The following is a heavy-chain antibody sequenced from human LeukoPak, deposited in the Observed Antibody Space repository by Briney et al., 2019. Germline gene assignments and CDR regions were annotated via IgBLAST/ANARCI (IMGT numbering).Heavy chain of an antibody. V-gene: IGHV4-30-2*01. CDR3: ARGGSSWYDY. CDR2: THHSGNT. CDR1: GGSISSGGYS. J-gene: IGHJ4*02. Sequence: SETLSLTCAVSGGSISSGGYSWSWLRQPPGKGLEWLGYTHHSGNTYYNPSLKSRVTVSVDRSEYQFSLKLISVTAADTAVYYCARGGSSWYDYWGQGTLVTVSS. D-gene: IGHD6-13*01.